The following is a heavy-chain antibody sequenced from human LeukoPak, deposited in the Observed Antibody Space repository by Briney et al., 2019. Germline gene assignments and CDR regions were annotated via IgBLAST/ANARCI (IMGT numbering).Heavy chain of an antibody. J-gene: IGHJ6*02. D-gene: IGHD3-10*01. V-gene: IGHV3-23*01. CDR1: GFTFSSYA. Sequence: PGGSLRLSCAASGFTFSSYAMSWVRHAQWQGLELVSVISGSGGSTYYADSVKGRFTISRDNSMNTLYLQMNSLRAEDTAVYYCAKSGNVLLWFGELFTMDVWGQGTTVTVSS. CDR2: ISGSGGST. CDR3: AKSGNVLLWFGELFTMDV.